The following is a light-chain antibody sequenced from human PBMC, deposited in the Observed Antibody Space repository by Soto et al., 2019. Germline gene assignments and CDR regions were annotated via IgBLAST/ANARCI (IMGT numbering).Light chain of an antibody. Sequence: QSVLTQPPSASGTPGQTVTISCSGSYSNIGRIFVHWYQHLPGTAPKLLINRNNQRPPRVPDRFSGSKSGTSASLAISGLRSEDEGDYYCAAWDDSLSAWVFGGVTKVTVL. CDR1: YSNIGRIF. V-gene: IGLV1-47*01. J-gene: IGLJ3*02. CDR3: AAWDDSLSAWV. CDR2: RNN.